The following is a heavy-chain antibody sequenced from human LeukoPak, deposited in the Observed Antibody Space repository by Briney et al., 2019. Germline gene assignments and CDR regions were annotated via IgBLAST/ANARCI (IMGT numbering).Heavy chain of an antibody. V-gene: IGHV3-23*01. CDR2: ISGSGGGT. J-gene: IGHJ4*02. CDR3: AKGDDIVVVVAATASFDY. CDR1: GFTFSSYA. Sequence: GGSLRLSCAASGFTFSSYAMSWVRQAPGKGLEWASAISGSGGGTYYADSVKGRFTISRDNSKNTLYLQMNSLRAEDTAVYYCAKGDDIVVVVAATASFDYWGQGTLVTVSS. D-gene: IGHD2-15*01.